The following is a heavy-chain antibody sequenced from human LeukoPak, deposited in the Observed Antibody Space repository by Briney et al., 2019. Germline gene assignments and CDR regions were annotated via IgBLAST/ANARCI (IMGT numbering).Heavy chain of an antibody. D-gene: IGHD6-19*01. CDR3: AGAHSIAVAGGNFDY. Sequence: SVKVSCKASGFTFTSSAVQWVRQARGQRLEWIGWIVVGSGNTNYAQKFQGRVTMTRDTSTSTVYMELSSLRSEDTAVYYCAGAHSIAVAGGNFDYWGQGTLVTVSS. CDR2: IVVGSGNT. J-gene: IGHJ4*02. V-gene: IGHV1-58*01. CDR1: GFTFTSSA.